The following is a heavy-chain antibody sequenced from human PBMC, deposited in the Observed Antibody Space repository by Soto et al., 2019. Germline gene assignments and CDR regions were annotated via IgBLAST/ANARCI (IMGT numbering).Heavy chain of an antibody. Sequence: PSETLSLTCAVSGGSISSSNWWSWVRQPPGKGLEWIGEIYHSGSTNYNPSLKSRVTISVDKSKNQFSLKLSSVTAADTAVYYCARQYGDYAEYFQHWGQGTLVTVSS. CDR2: IYHSGST. J-gene: IGHJ1*01. CDR1: GGSISSSNW. CDR3: ARQYGDYAEYFQH. V-gene: IGHV4-4*02. D-gene: IGHD4-17*01.